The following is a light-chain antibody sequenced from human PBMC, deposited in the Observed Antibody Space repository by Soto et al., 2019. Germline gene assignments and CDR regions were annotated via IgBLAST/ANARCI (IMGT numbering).Light chain of an antibody. V-gene: IGLV2-14*01. CDR2: EVS. CDR3: TSYTGSSTPWV. J-gene: IGLJ3*02. Sequence: QSALTQPASVSGSPGQSITISCAGTRSDVGGYNYVSWYQQHPGKAPKLMIYEVSNRPSGVSNRFSGSKSGSTASLTISGRQAEDEADYYCTSYTGSSTPWVFGGGTKVTVL. CDR1: RSDVGGYNY.